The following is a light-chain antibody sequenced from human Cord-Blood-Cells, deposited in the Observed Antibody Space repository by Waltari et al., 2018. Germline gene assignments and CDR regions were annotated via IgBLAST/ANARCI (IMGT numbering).Light chain of an antibody. V-gene: IGKV1-13*02. CDR1: QGISSA. CDR2: DAS. Sequence: AIQLTQSPSSLSASVGDRVTITSRASQGISSALAWYQQKPGKAPKLLIYDASSLESGVPSRFSGSGSGTDFTLTISSLQPEDFATYYCQQFNSYPSFGPGTKVDIK. CDR3: QQFNSYPS. J-gene: IGKJ3*01.